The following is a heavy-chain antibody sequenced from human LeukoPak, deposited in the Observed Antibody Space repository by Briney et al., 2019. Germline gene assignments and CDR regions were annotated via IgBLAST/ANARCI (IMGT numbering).Heavy chain of an antibody. Sequence: PSETLSLTCTVSGGSISSYYWSWIRQPPGKGLEWIGYIYYSGSTNYNPSLKSRVTISVDTSKNQFSLKLSSVTAADTALYYCARESSYYGSGGAFDIWGQGTMVTVSS. CDR2: IYYSGST. CDR1: GGSISSYY. J-gene: IGHJ3*02. D-gene: IGHD3-10*01. V-gene: IGHV4-59*01. CDR3: ARESSYYGSGGAFDI.